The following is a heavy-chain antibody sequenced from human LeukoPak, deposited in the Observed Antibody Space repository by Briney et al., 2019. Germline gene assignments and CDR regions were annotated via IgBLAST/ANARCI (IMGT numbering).Heavy chain of an antibody. J-gene: IGHJ6*03. CDR2: IYYSGST. V-gene: IGHV4-59*05. CDR1: GGSISSYY. D-gene: IGHD3-10*01. Sequence: SETLSLTCTVSGGSISSYYWSWIRQPPGKGLEWIGSIYYSGSTYYNPSLKSRVTISVDTSKNQFSLKLSSVTAAGTAVYYCARHRGAGLAMGHYMDVWGKGTTVTISS. CDR3: ARHRGAGLAMGHYMDV.